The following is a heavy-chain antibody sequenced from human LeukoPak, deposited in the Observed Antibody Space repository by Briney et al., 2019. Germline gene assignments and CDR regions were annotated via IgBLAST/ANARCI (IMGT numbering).Heavy chain of an antibody. D-gene: IGHD3-22*01. J-gene: IGHJ5*02. CDR2: IWYGGSNK. CDR1: GFTFSSYG. Sequence: GGSLRLSCAASGFTFSSYGMHWVRQAPGKGLEWVAVIWYGGSNKYYADSVKGRFTISRDNSKNTLYLQMNSLRAEDTAVYYCARGLHYYDSSGYPGWFDPWGQGTLVTVSS. CDR3: ARGLHYYDSSGYPGWFDP. V-gene: IGHV3-33*01.